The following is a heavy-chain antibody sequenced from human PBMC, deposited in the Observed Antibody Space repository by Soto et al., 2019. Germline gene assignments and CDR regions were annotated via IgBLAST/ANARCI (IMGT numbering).Heavy chain of an antibody. J-gene: IGHJ4*02. V-gene: IGHV3-30*03. D-gene: IGHD2-15*01. CDR2: ISYDGSNK. CDR3: ARELGYCSGGSCYANFDY. CDR1: GFTFSSYG. Sequence: GGSLRLSCTASGFTFSSYGMSWVRQAPGKGLEWVAVISYDGSNKYYADSVKGRFTISRDNSKNTLYLQMNSLRAEDTAVYYCARELGYCSGGSCYANFDYWGQGTLVTSPQ.